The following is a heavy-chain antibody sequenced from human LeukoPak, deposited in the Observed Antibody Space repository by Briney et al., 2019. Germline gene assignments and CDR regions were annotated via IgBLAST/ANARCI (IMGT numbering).Heavy chain of an antibody. CDR1: GFTFSTYA. D-gene: IGHD6-19*01. V-gene: IGHV3-23*01. CDR3: AITRGWPYYFDY. J-gene: IGHJ4*02. Sequence: PGGSLRLSCAASGFTFSTYAMSWVRLAPGKGLEWVSAISGSGGSTYSADSVKGRFTISRDNSKNTLYLQMNSLKAEDTAVYYCAITRGWPYYFDYWGQGTLVNVSS. CDR2: ISGSGGST.